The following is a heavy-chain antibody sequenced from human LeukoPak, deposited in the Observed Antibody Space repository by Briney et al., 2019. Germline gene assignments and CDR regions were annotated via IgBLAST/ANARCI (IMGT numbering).Heavy chain of an antibody. Sequence: GGSLRLSCAASGFTFSSYGMHWVRQAPGKGLEWGAVIWYDGSNKYYADSVKGRFTISRDNSKNTLYLQMNSLRAEDTAVYYCARDKLLVPYYFDYWGQGTLVTVSS. CDR1: GFTFSSYG. CDR3: ARDKLLVPYYFDY. CDR2: IWYDGSNK. V-gene: IGHV3-33*01. D-gene: IGHD2-2*01. J-gene: IGHJ4*02.